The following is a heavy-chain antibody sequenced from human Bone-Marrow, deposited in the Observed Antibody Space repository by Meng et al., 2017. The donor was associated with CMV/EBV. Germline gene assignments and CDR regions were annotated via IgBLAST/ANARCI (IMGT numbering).Heavy chain of an antibody. CDR3: ARWTHEELNWFDP. CDR2: IYSGGST. D-gene: IGHD3-10*01. J-gene: IGHJ5*02. V-gene: IGHV3-53*05. CDR1: GFTVSSNY. Sequence: GESLKISCAASGFTVSSNYMSWVRQAPGKGLEWVSVIYSGGSTYYADSVKGRFTISRDHLKNTLYLQMNSLRAEDTAVYYCARWTHEELNWFDPWGQGTLVTVSS.